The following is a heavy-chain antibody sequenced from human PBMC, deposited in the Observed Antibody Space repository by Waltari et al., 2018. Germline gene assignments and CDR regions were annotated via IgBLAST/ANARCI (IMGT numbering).Heavy chain of an antibody. CDR1: GFTFSSYS. CDR3: ASGTHLYAWFDP. Sequence: EVQLVESGGGLVKPGGSLRLSCAASGFTFSSYSMNWVRQAPGKGLECVSSISSSSSYIYYADSVKGRFTISRDNAKNSLYLQMNSLRAEDTAVYYCASGTHLYAWFDPWGQGTLVTVSS. J-gene: IGHJ5*02. V-gene: IGHV3-21*01. CDR2: ISSSSSYI. D-gene: IGHD3-16*01.